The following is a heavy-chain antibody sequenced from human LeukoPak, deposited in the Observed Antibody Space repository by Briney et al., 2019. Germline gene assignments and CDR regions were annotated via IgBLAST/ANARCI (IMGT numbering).Heavy chain of an antibody. Sequence: ASVKVSCKASGYTFTSYAMHWVRQAPGQRLEWMGWINAGNGNTKYSQKFQGRVTITRDTSASTAYMELSSLRSEDTAVYYCARASDVNWGQISEYWGQGTLATVSS. V-gene: IGHV1-3*01. CDR1: GYTFTSYA. D-gene: IGHD7-27*01. CDR3: ARASDVNWGQISEY. J-gene: IGHJ4*02. CDR2: INAGNGNT.